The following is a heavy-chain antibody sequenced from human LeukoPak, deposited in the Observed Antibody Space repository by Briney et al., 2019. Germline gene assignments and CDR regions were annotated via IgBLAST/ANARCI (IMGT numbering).Heavy chain of an antibody. Sequence: KPSETLSLTCTVSGDSMTSSNHYWVWLRQPPGKGLEWIGSIYYGGSTYYNPSLKSRVTISQDTSKNQFSLKVNTVTAADTAVYHCARRSHCTGDSCYPVWGQGTTVTVSS. CDR1: GDSMTSSNHY. CDR2: IYYGGST. D-gene: IGHD2-15*01. J-gene: IGHJ6*02. CDR3: ARRSHCTGDSCYPV. V-gene: IGHV4-39*01.